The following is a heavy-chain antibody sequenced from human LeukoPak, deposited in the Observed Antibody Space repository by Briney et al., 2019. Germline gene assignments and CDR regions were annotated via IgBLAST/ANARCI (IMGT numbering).Heavy chain of an antibody. CDR1: GFTFSSYN. Sequence: GGSLRLSCAASGFTFSSYNMNWVRQAPGKGLEWVAVISYDGSNKYYADSVKGRFTISRDNSKNTLYLQMNSLRAEDTAVYYCARFINGAAFDYWGQGTLVTVSS. D-gene: IGHD2-8*01. CDR2: ISYDGSNK. CDR3: ARFINGAAFDY. J-gene: IGHJ4*02. V-gene: IGHV3-30-3*01.